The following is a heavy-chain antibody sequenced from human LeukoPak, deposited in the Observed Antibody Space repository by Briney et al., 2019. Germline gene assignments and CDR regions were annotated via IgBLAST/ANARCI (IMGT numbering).Heavy chain of an antibody. Sequence: GGSLRLSCAASGFTFSSYGMHWVRQAPGKGLEWVAFIRYDGSIIYYTDSVKGRFTISRDNAKNSLYLQMNSLRAEDTAVYYCAGGFSYYDSSGYYFSTYYYMDVWGKGTTVTISS. D-gene: IGHD3-22*01. V-gene: IGHV3-30*02. CDR3: AGGFSYYDSSGYYFSTYYYMDV. J-gene: IGHJ6*03. CDR1: GFTFSSYG. CDR2: IRYDGSII.